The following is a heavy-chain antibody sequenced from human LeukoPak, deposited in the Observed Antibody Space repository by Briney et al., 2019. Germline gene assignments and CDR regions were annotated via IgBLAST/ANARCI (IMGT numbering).Heavy chain of an antibody. CDR2: INTNTGNP. D-gene: IGHD4/OR15-4a*01. V-gene: IGHV7-4-1*02. CDR1: GYTFTIYA. J-gene: IGHJ4*02. Sequence: ASVTVSFKASGYTFTIYAMNWVRQAPGQGLEWMGWINTNTGNPTYAQGFTGRFVFSLDTSVNTAYLQISSLKAEDTAVYYCARDGDYGPGARDYWGQGTLVTVSS. CDR3: ARDGDYGPGARDY.